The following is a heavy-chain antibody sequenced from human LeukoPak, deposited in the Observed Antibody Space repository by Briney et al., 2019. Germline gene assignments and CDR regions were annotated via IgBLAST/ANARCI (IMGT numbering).Heavy chain of an antibody. CDR3: ARRYYYDSSGHRDAFDI. CDR1: GGSISSSSYY. Sequence: SSETLSLTCTVSGGSISSSSYYWGWIRQSPGKGLEWIGSIYYSGNTYYNPSLKSRVTISVDTSKNQFSLKLSSVTAADTAVYYCARRYYYDSSGHRDAFDIWGQGTMVTVSS. CDR2: IYYSGNT. J-gene: IGHJ3*02. D-gene: IGHD3-22*01. V-gene: IGHV4-39*07.